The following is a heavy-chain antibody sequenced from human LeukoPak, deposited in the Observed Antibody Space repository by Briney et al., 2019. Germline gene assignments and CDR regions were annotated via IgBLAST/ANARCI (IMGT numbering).Heavy chain of an antibody. CDR2: IYYSGST. J-gene: IGHJ4*02. Sequence: SETLSLTCTVSGGSISSGSYYWGWIRQPPGKGLEWIGSIYYSGSTYYNPSLKSRVTISVDTSKNQFSLKLSSVTAADTAVYYCATFSPPFDYWGQGTLVTVSS. CDR1: GGSISSGSYY. CDR3: ATFSPPFDY. V-gene: IGHV4-39*01.